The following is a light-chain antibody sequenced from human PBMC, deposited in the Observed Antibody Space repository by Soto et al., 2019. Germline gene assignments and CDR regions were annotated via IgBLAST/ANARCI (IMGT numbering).Light chain of an antibody. J-gene: IGKJ4*01. V-gene: IGKV1-39*01. Sequence: DIQMTQSPSSLSASVGDRVTITCRASQSITTYLNWYQQKPRKAPELLISAASSLQSGVPSRFSGSGSGTDFTLTTSNLQPEDFATYYCQQSYSPTLTFGEGTKVDIX. CDR3: QQSYSPTLT. CDR2: AAS. CDR1: QSITTY.